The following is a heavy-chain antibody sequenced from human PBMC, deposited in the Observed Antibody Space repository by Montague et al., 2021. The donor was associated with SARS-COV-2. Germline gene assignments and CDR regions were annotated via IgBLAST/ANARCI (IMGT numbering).Heavy chain of an antibody. CDR1: GGSISTYP. CDR3: ARGSGHYYSPFDN. D-gene: IGHD2-15*01. CDR2: IHSNGDT. Sequence: SETLSLTCTVSGGSISTYPWCWIRHPAGTALELMWIIHSNGDTTYNPSLSSRVTMTVETSKNQFPLKLTSVTAADTAMYYCARGSGHYYSPFDNWGQGNLGTVSS. J-gene: IGHJ4*02. V-gene: IGHV4-4*07.